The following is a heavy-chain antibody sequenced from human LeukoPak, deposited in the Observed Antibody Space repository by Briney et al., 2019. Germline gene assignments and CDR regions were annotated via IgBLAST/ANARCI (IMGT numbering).Heavy chain of an antibody. CDR1: GYTFSTYD. J-gene: IGHJ4*02. D-gene: IGHD6-19*01. Sequence: EASVKVSCKASGYTFSTYDINWVRQATGQGLEWMGWMNPNSGYTGYAQKFQGRVTITRNTSISTVCMELSSLRSDDTAVYYCARVAGSIDYWGQGTLVTVSS. CDR3: ARVAGSIDY. CDR2: MNPNSGYT. V-gene: IGHV1-8*03.